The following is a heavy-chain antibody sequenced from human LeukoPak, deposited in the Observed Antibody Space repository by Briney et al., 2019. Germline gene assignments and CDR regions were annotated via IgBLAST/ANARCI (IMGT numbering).Heavy chain of an antibody. CDR1: GDSISSGRNY. CDR2: IYSSGNT. CDR3: LSGTTMSHYFDF. V-gene: IGHV4-39*01. D-gene: IGHD1-1*01. J-gene: IGHJ4*02. Sequence: PSETLSLTCSVSGDSISSGRNYWGWIRQSPGKGLEWIASIYSSGNTHSNPSLKSRVSISVDTSKNQVSLKLYSVTASDAASARHLSGTTMSHYFDFWGQGTLVTVSS.